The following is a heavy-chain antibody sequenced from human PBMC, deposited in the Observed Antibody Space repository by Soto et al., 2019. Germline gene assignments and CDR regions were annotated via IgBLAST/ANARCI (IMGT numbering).Heavy chain of an antibody. CDR1: GGSISSGDYY. V-gene: IGHV4-30-4*01. Sequence: SETLSLTCTVSGGSISSGDYYWSWIRQPPGKSLEWIGFIYYSGSTYYNPSLKSRVTISVDTSKNQFSLKLSSVTAADTAVYYCARLSLGYGSGSYGPTRRYGMDVWGQGTTVTVSS. D-gene: IGHD3-10*01. CDR3: ARLSLGYGSGSYGPTRRYGMDV. CDR2: IYYSGST. J-gene: IGHJ6*02.